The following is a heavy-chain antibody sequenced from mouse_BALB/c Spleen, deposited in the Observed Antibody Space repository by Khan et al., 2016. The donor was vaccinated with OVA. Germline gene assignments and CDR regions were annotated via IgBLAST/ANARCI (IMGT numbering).Heavy chain of an antibody. CDR1: GFNIKDYY. V-gene: IGHV14-1*02. D-gene: IGHD2-1*01. CDR3: VRRGYGNYWFAY. J-gene: IGHJ3*01. CDR2: IDPENDNT. Sequence: IQLVQSGAELVRPGALVKLSCKTSGFNIKDYYMYWVKQRPEEGLEWIGWIDPENDNTIYDPKFLGKASITADTPSNTAYLQLSSLTSEDSAVYYCVRRGYGNYWFAYWGQGTLVTVS.